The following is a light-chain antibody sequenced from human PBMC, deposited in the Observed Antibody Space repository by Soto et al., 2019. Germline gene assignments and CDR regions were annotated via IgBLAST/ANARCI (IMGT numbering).Light chain of an antibody. V-gene: IGLV1-40*01. J-gene: IGLJ2*01. CDR2: GNS. CDR1: SSNIGAGYD. Sequence: QSVLTQPPSVSGAPGQRVTISCTGSSSNIGAGYDVHWYQQLPGTAPKLLIYGNSNRPSGVPDRFSGSKSGTSASLAITGLHPEDDADYYCPSYASSLSAVVFGGGTKLTVL. CDR3: PSYASSLSAVV.